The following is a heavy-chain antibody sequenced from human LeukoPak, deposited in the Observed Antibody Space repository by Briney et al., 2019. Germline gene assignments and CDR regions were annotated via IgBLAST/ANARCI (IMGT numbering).Heavy chain of an antibody. CDR1: GGSISSYY. V-gene: IGHV4-59*01. CDR2: IYYSGST. CDR3: AXXXXXSSSED. J-gene: IGHJ4*02. Sequence: PSETLSLTCTVSGGSISSYYWSWIRQPPGKGLEWIGYIYYSGSTNYNPSLKSRVTISVDTSKNQFSLKLTSVTAADTAVYYCAXXXXXSSSEDWGQGTLVTVSS. D-gene: IGHD6-6*01.